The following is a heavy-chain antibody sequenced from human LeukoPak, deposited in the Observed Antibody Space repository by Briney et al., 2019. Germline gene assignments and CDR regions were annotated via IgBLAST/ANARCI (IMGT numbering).Heavy chain of an antibody. J-gene: IGHJ4*02. D-gene: IGHD6-19*01. Sequence: PGGCLSLSCAVSGFTFSNCAMSWVRQAPGKGLEWVSGVSVSGASKNYADAVQGRFTISRDNSKNTLYLQMNSLRAEDTAVYYCAKLMSSGYWGQGTLVSVS. CDR2: VSVSGASK. CDR1: GFTFSNCA. V-gene: IGHV3-23*01. CDR3: AKLMSSGY.